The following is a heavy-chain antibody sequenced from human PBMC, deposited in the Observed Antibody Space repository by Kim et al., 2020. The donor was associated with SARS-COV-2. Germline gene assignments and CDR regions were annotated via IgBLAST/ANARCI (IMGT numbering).Heavy chain of an antibody. J-gene: IGHJ5*02. CDR2: ISGSGGST. V-gene: IGHV3-23*01. Sequence: GGSLRLSCAASGFTFSSYAMSWVRQAPGKGLEWVSAISGSGGSTYYADSVKGRFTISRDNSKNTLYLQMNSLRAEDTAVYYCAKDPRGSYAPNWFDPWGQGTLVTVSS. D-gene: IGHD1-26*01. CDR1: GFTFSSYA. CDR3: AKDPRGSYAPNWFDP.